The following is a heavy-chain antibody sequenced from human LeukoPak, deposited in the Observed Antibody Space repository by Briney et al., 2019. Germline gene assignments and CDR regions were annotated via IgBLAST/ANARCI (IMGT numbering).Heavy chain of an antibody. CDR3: ARTDSTNDAFDI. J-gene: IGHJ3*02. CDR2: IYYSGST. CDR1: GGSISSSSYY. V-gene: IGHV4-39*07. Sequence: SETLSLTCTVSGGSISSSSYYWGWIRQPPGKGLEWIGSIYYSGSTYYNPSLKSRVTTSVDTSKNQFSLKLSSVTAADTAVYYCARTDSTNDAFDIWGQGTMVTVSS. D-gene: IGHD2-2*01.